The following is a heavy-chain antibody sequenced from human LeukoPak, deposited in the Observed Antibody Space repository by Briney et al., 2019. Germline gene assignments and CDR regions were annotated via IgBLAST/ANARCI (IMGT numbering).Heavy chain of an antibody. CDR1: GFTFNSYW. Sequence: GGSLRLSCAASGFTFNSYWMHWVRQAPGKGLVSVSRIDEDGKTIDYAESGRGRFTIDRDNAKDTLYLKMRSLRGEDTAVYYGGSDLCGGDDQWGRGTLVTVSS. D-gene: IGHD3-3*01. V-gene: IGHV3-74*01. CDR3: GSDLCGGDDQ. CDR2: IDEDGKTI. J-gene: IGHJ5*02.